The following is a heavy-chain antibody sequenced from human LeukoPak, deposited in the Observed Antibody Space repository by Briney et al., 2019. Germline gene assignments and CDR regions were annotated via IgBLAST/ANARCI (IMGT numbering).Heavy chain of an antibody. CDR3: ARRGDYGAD. V-gene: IGHV1-2*02. CDR1: AYTFTGSY. J-gene: IGHJ4*02. D-gene: IGHD4-17*01. Sequence: ASVKVSCKASAYTFTGSYMHWVRQAPGQGLECMGWINPNSGGTTYAQNFQGRVTLTTDTSISTAYMELTRLTSDDTAVYYCARRGDYGADWGQGTLVTVSS. CDR2: INPNSGGT.